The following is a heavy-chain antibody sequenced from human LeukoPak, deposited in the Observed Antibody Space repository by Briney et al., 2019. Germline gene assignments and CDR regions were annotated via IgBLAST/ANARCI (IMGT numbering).Heavy chain of an antibody. D-gene: IGHD2-8*02. Sequence: PSETLSLTCTVSGGSMSDYYWSWIRQPAGKELEWIGRIYAGGSTTYNPSLKSRVTMSVDTSNNQFSLSLSSVTSADTAVYYCAGHHPRNTVDFWGQGTLVTVSS. CDR1: GGSMSDYY. CDR2: IYAGGST. CDR3: AGHHPRNTVDF. J-gene: IGHJ4*02. V-gene: IGHV4-4*07.